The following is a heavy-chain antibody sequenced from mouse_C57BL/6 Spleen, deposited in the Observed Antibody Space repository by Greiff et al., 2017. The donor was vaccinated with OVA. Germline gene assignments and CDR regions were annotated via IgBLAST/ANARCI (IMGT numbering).Heavy chain of an antibody. V-gene: IGHV1-80*01. D-gene: IGHD2-4*01. CDR2: IYPGDGDT. J-gene: IGHJ2*01. CDR3: ARDYGGDY. Sequence: QVQLQQSGAELVKPGASVKISCKASGYAFSSYWMNWVKQGPGKGLEWIGQIYPGDGDTNYNGKFKGKATLTADKSSSTAYMQLSSLTSEDSAVYFCARDYGGDYWGQGTTLTVSS. CDR1: GYAFSSYW.